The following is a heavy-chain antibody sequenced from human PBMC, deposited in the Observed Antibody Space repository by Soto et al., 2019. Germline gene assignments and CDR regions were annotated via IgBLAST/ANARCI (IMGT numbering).Heavy chain of an antibody. CDR3: ARVGSSGWSPDY. V-gene: IGHV4-59*01. CDR1: GGSISGYY. CDR2: IFYSGST. D-gene: IGHD6-19*01. J-gene: IGHJ4*02. Sequence: SETLSLTCTVSGGSISGYYWSWIRQPPGKGLEWIGYIFYSGSTNYNPSLKSRLTISVDTSRNQFSLKLSSVTAADTAVYYCARVGSSGWSPDYWGQGTLVTVSS.